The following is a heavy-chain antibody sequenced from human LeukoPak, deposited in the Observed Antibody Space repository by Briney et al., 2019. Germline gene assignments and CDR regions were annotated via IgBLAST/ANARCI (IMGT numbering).Heavy chain of an antibody. V-gene: IGHV1-69*13. D-gene: IGHD3-16*02. Sequence: ASVKVSCKASGGTFSSYAISWVRQAPGQGLEWMGGIIPIFGTANYAQKFQGRVTITADESTSTAYMELSSLRSEDTAVYYCASPKDPQLSAADAFDIWGQGTMVTVSS. J-gene: IGHJ3*02. CDR3: ASPKDPQLSAADAFDI. CDR1: GGTFSSYA. CDR2: IIPIFGTA.